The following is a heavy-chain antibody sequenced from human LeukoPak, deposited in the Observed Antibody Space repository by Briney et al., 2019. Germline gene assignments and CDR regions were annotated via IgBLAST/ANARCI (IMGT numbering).Heavy chain of an antibody. Sequence: SVKVSCKASGYTFTSCGISWVRQAPGQGLEWMGGIIPIFGTANYAQKFQGRVTITADESTSTAYMELSSLRSEDTAVYYCSVEMATIRDYWGQGTLVTVSS. CDR3: SVEMATIRDY. CDR2: IIPIFGTA. J-gene: IGHJ4*01. V-gene: IGHV1-69*13. D-gene: IGHD5-24*01. CDR1: GYTFTSCG.